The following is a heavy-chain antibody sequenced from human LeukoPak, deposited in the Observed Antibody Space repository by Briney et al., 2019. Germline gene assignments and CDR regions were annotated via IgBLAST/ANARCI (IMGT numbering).Heavy chain of an antibody. D-gene: IGHD4-17*01. CDR1: GGTFIIYA. Sequence: SVTVSFKGSGGTFIIYAISWVRQAPGQGGEWMGRIIPILGISNYDQKFQRSVPITADKSTSPAYMELTSLRSEYTAVYYCARVGPDYGDYVRGEVYNWFDPWGQGTLVTVSS. CDR2: IIPILGIS. V-gene: IGHV1-69*04. CDR3: ARVGPDYGDYVRGEVYNWFDP. J-gene: IGHJ5*02.